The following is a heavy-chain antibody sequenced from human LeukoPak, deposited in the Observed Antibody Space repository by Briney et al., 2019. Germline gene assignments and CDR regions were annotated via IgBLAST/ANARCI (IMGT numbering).Heavy chain of an antibody. CDR3: ASPLDGSGYGIKGVY. J-gene: IGHJ4*02. D-gene: IGHD3-22*01. V-gene: IGHV3-66*01. Sequence: GSLRLSCASSGLSVSSNYMSWVRQAPGKGLEWVSVIYSGGSTYYADSVKGRFTISRDNSKNTLYLQMNSLRAEDTAVYYCASPLDGSGYGIKGVYWGQGTLVTVSS. CDR1: GLSVSSNY. CDR2: IYSGGST.